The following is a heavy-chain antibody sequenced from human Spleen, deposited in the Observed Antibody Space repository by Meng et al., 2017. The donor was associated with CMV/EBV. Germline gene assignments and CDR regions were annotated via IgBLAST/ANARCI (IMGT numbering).Heavy chain of an antibody. CDR3: ARASNFYYAMDL. CDR1: GYTFDSYG. CDR2: ISVFSGYT. Sequence: ASVKVSCKASGYTFDSYGINWVRQAPGQGLEWIGWISVFSGYTDYAQKVQGRVTLTTDTSTSTAYKELRSLRSDDTAVYYCARASNFYYAMDLWGQGTTVTVSS. V-gene: IGHV1-18*01. J-gene: IGHJ6*02.